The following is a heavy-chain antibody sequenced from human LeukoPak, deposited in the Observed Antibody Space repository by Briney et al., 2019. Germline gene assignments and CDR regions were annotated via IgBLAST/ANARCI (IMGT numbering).Heavy chain of an antibody. CDR2: INPSGGST. J-gene: IGHJ4*02. CDR3: ARDTSYYDFWSGYYPAPFDY. V-gene: IGHV1-46*01. D-gene: IGHD3-3*01. Sequence: ASVKVSCKASGYTFTGYYMHWVRQAPGQGLEWMGWINPSGGSTSYAQKFQGRVTMTRDTSTSTVYMELSSLRSEDTAVYYCARDTSYYDFWSGYYPAPFDYWGQGTLVTVSS. CDR1: GYTFTGYY.